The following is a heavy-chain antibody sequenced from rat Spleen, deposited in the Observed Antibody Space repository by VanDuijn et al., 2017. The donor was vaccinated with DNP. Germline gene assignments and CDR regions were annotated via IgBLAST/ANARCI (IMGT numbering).Heavy chain of an antibody. Sequence: EVQLVESGGDLVQPGRSLKLSCVASGFTFSNHWVTWIRQVPGKGLEWVASITANGGSTYYPDSVKGRFTVSRDNAKSSLYLQMNSLKSEDTATYYCAKNSGYYFDYWGQGVMVTVSS. J-gene: IGHJ2*01. CDR3: AKNSGYYFDY. D-gene: IGHD4-3*01. CDR1: GFTFSNHW. CDR2: ITANGGST. V-gene: IGHV5-31*01.